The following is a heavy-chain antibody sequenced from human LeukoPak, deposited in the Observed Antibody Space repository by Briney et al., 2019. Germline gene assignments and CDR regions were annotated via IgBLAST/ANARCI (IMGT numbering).Heavy chain of an antibody. J-gene: IGHJ4*02. V-gene: IGHV4-59*01. CDR1: GASISSDY. Sequence: SETLSLTCTVSGASISSDYWNWIRQPPGKGLEWIGYISYSGSTNYNPSLKSRVTISVDTSKNQFSLKLSSVTAADTAVYYCARRYHYDTSGYYYYFDYWGQGTLVTVSS. CDR3: ARRYHYDTSGYYYYFDY. CDR2: ISYSGST. D-gene: IGHD3-22*01.